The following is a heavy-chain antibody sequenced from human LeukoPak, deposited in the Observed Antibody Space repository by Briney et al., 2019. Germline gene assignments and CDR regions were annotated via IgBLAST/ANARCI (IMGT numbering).Heavy chain of an antibody. CDR1: GFSFSNYD. Sequence: PGGSLRLSCAASGFSFSNYDMHWVRQAAGKGLEWVSGIGTTGDTYYPDSVMGRFTISRDNAKNSLYLQMNSLRAEDTAVYYCARARDIVAVFDYWGQGTLVTVSS. D-gene: IGHD5-12*01. V-gene: IGHV3-13*01. CDR3: ARARDIVAVFDY. CDR2: IGTTGDT. J-gene: IGHJ4*02.